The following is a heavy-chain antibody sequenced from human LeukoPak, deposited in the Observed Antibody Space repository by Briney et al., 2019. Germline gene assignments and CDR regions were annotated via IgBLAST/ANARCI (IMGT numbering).Heavy chain of an antibody. CDR3: ARMGKHIVVVSRDYGMDV. J-gene: IGHJ6*04. CDR2: IDAGNGNT. D-gene: IGHD2-21*01. CDR1: GYIFTRYA. V-gene: IGHV1-3*01. Sequence: ASVKVSCKASGYIFTRYAMHWVRQAPGQRLEWMGWIDAGNGNTKYSQKFQDRVIITRDTSASTVYMELSSLRSEDTAVYFCARMGKHIVVVSRDYGMDVWGNGTTVTVSS.